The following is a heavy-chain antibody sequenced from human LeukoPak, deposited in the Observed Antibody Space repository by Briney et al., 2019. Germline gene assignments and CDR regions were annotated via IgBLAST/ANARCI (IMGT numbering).Heavy chain of an antibody. V-gene: IGHV4-61*01. CDR1: GGSFSSGSYY. CDR2: IYYSGST. CDR3: ARSHDHLWGNYPDY. J-gene: IGHJ4*02. D-gene: IGHD3-16*02. Sequence: PSETLSLTCTVSGGSFSSGSYYWSWIRQPPGKGLEWIGYIYYSGSTNYNPSLKSRVTISVDTSKNQFSLRLNSVTAADTAMYYCARSHDHLWGNYPDYWGQGTLVTVSS.